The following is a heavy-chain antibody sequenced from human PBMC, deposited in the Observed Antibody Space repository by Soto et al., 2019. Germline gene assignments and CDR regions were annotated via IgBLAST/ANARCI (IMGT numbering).Heavy chain of an antibody. CDR3: ASRLVPGYYYYMDV. V-gene: IGHV1-69*04. CDR2: IIPILGIA. Sequence: SVKVSCKASGGTFSSYAISWVRQAPGQGLEWMGRIIPILGIANYAQKFQGRVTITADKSTSTAYMELSSLRSEDTAVYYCASRLVPGYYYYMDVWGKGTTVTVSS. D-gene: IGHD6-6*01. CDR1: GGTFSSYA. J-gene: IGHJ6*03.